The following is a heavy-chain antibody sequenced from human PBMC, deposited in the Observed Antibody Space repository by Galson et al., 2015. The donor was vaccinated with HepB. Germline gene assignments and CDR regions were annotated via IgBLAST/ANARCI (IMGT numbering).Heavy chain of an antibody. CDR2: IKQDGSEK. D-gene: IGHD3-10*01. J-gene: IGHJ6*04. CDR3: AREDPVLLWFGELSGYYGMDV. CDR1: GFTFSSYW. V-gene: IGHV3-7*03. Sequence: LSCAASGFTFSSYWMSWVRQAPGKGLEWVANIKQDGSEKYYVDSVKGRFTISRDNAKNSLYLQMNSLRAEDTAVYYCAREDPVLLWFGELSGYYGMDVWGKGTTVTVSS.